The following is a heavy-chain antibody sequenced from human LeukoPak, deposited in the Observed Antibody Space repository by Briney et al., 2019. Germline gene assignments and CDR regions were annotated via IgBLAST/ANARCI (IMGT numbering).Heavy chain of an antibody. J-gene: IGHJ4*02. Sequence: SETLSLTCAVYGGSFSGYYWSWIRQPPGKGLEWIGEINHSGSTNYNPSLKSRVTISVDTSKNQFLLKLSSVTGADTAVYYCARAFYDFWSGYPPKFDYWGQGTLVTVSS. D-gene: IGHD3-3*01. CDR3: ARAFYDFWSGYPPKFDY. V-gene: IGHV4-34*01. CDR2: INHSGST. CDR1: GGSFSGYY.